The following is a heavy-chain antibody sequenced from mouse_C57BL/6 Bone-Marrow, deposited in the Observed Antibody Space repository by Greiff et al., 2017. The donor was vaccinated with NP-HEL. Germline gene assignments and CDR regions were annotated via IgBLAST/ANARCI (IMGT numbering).Heavy chain of an antibody. CDR3: TAPSITTGAWFAY. Sequence: EVQVVESGGGLVQPGGSMKLSCVASGFTFSNYWMNWVRQSPEKGLEWVAQIRLKSDNYATHYAESVKGRFTISRDDSKSSVYLQMNNLRAEDTGIYYCTAPSITTGAWFAYWGQGTLVTVSA. CDR1: GFTFSNYW. D-gene: IGHD1-1*01. CDR2: IRLKSDNYAT. V-gene: IGHV6-3*01. J-gene: IGHJ3*01.